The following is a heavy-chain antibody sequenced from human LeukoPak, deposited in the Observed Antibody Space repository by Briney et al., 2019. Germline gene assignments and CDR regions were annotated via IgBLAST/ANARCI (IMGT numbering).Heavy chain of an antibody. CDR2: IYPGDSES. J-gene: IGHJ5*02. V-gene: IGHV5-51*01. CDR3: ARYAAGNLHH. Sequence: GESLKISCKGSGYSFTSNWIGWVRQRPGEGLEWMGIIYPGDSESRYSPSFQGQVTFSADKSINTAFLKWRSLKASDTAIYYCARYAAGNLHHWGQGTLVSVSS. D-gene: IGHD2-8*01. CDR1: GYSFTSNW.